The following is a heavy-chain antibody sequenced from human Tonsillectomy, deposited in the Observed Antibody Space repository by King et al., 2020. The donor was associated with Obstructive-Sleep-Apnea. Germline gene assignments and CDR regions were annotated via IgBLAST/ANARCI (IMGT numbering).Heavy chain of an antibody. J-gene: IGHJ6*01. CDR2: XXXXGST. CDR3: ARPEXXXSYXMDV. V-gene: IGHV4-39*01. CDR1: GGSISSSSYY. Sequence: QLQESGPGLVKPSETLSLTCTVSGGSISSSSYYWGWIRQPPGKGLEWIASXXXXGSTYSNPSLKSRVSISLDTSKNQFSLRLNTVTAADTAVYYCARPEXXXSYXMDVXXXGTTXXXXS.